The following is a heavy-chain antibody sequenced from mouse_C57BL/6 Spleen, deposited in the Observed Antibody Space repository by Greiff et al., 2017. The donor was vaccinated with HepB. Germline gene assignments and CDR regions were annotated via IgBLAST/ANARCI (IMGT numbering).Heavy chain of an antibody. CDR1: GYTFTSYW. J-gene: IGHJ2*01. CDR3: ARLRDGYPEGY. Sequence: QVQLKQPGAELVMPGASVKLSCKASGYTFTSYWMHWVKQRPGQGLEWIGEIDPSDSYTNYNQKFKGKSTLTVDKSSSTAYMQLSSLTSEDSAVYYCARLRDGYPEGYWGQGTTLTVSS. D-gene: IGHD2-3*01. CDR2: IDPSDSYT. V-gene: IGHV1-69*01.